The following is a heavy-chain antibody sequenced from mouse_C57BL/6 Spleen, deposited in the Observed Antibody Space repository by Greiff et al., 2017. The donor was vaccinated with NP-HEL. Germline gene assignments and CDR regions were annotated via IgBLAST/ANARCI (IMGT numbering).Heavy chain of an antibody. CDR1: GFNIKDDY. V-gene: IGHV14-4*01. J-gene: IGHJ4*01. D-gene: IGHD1-1*01. CDR3: TTYYYGPYYAMDY. Sequence: EVHLVESGAELVRPGASVKLSCTASGFNIKDDYMHWVKQRPEQGLEWIGWIDPENGDTEYASKFQGKATITADTSSNTAYLQLSSLTSEDTAVYYCTTYYYGPYYAMDYWGQGTSVTVSS. CDR2: IDPENGDT.